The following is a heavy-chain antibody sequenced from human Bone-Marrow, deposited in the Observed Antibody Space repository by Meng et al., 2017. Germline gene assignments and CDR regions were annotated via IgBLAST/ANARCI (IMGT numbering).Heavy chain of an antibody. D-gene: IGHD6-13*01. J-gene: IGHJ6*02. CDR3: ARGIPGIAAAGTGYYYYYGMDV. V-gene: IGHV3-30*01. CDR2: ISYDGSNK. CDR1: GFTFSSYA. Sequence: GGSLRLSCAASGFTFSSYAMHWVRQAPGKGLEWVAVISYDGSNKYYADSVKGRFTISRDNSKNTLYLQMNSLRAEDTAVYYCARGIPGIAAAGTGYYYYYGMDVWGQGTTVTVSS.